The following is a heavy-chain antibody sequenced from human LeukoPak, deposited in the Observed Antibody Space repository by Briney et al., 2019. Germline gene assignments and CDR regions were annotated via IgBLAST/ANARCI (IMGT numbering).Heavy chain of an antibody. Sequence: GSLRLSCAASGFTFSDYYMSWIRQAPGKGLEWVSYISSSGSTIYYADSVKGRFTISRDNAKNSLYLQMNSLRAEDTAVYYCASPSYCSSTSCYQPPYYYYMDVWGKGTTVTVSS. CDR3: ASPSYCSSTSCYQPPYYYYMDV. V-gene: IGHV3-11*01. J-gene: IGHJ6*03. CDR2: ISSSGSTI. CDR1: GFTFSDYY. D-gene: IGHD2-2*01.